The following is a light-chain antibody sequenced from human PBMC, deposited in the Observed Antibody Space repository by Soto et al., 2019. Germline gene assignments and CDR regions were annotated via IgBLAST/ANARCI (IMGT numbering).Light chain of an antibody. CDR3: AVGDDSLNGSVA. CDR2: RND. Sequence: QSVLTQAPSASGTPGQRVTISCSGSSSNIGSNFVYWYQKFPGTAPKVLIYRNDQRPSGVPDRFSGSKSGTSASLAISGLRAEDEADYYCAVGDDSLNGSVAVGGGTKLTVL. J-gene: IGLJ2*01. CDR1: SSNIGSNF. V-gene: IGLV1-47*01.